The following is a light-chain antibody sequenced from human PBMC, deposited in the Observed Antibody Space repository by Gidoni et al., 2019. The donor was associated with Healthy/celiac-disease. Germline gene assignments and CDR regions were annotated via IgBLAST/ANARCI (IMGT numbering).Light chain of an antibody. Sequence: IVLTQSPGTLSLSPGERATLSCRASQSVSSSYLAWYQQKPGQAPRLLIYGASSRATGIPDRFSGSGSGTDFTLTISRLEPEDFAVYYCQQYGSSPPRITFGGGTKVEIK. V-gene: IGKV3-20*01. CDR3: QQYGSSPPRIT. CDR2: GAS. J-gene: IGKJ4*01. CDR1: QSVSSSY.